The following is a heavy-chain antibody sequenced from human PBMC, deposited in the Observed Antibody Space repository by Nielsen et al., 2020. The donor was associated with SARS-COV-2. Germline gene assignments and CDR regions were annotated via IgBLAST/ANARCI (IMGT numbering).Heavy chain of an antibody. CDR2: ISGSGGST. Sequence: GESLKISCAASGITFSSYAMSWVRQAPGKGLEWVSAISGSGGSTYYADSVKGRFTISRDNSKNTLYLQMNSLRAEDTAVYYCAKGPRSGYDYFDYWGQGTLVTVSS. CDR1: GITFSSYA. J-gene: IGHJ4*02. D-gene: IGHD5-12*01. V-gene: IGHV3-23*01. CDR3: AKGPRSGYDYFDY.